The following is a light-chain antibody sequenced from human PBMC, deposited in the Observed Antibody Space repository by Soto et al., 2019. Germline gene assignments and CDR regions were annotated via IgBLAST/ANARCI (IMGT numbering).Light chain of an antibody. V-gene: IGKV3-20*01. J-gene: IGKJ2*01. CDR1: QSVSSSY. Sequence: EIVLTQSPGTLSLSPGERATLSCRASQSVSSSYLAWYQQKPGQAPRLLIYGASSRATGIPDRSSGSGSGTDFTFTISRLEPEDFAVYYCQQYGSSPPYTFGQGTKVDIK. CDR2: GAS. CDR3: QQYGSSPPYT.